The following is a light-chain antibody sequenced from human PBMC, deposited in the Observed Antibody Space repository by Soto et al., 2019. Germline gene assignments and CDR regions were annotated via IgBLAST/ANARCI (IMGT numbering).Light chain of an antibody. J-gene: IGLJ2*01. CDR1: SFNIGNNY. V-gene: IGLV1-51*01. CDR3: GTWDSSLSAGV. CDR2: DNN. Sequence: QSVLTQPPSVSAAPGQKVTISCSGSSFNIGNNYVSWYQQLPGTAPKLLIYDNNKRPSGIPDRFSGSKSGTSATLGITGLQTGDEADYYWGTWDSSLSAGVFGGGTKLTVL.